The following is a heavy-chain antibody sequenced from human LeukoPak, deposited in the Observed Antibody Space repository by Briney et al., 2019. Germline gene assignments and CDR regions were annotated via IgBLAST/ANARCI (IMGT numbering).Heavy chain of an antibody. D-gene: IGHD1-26*01. J-gene: IGHJ4*02. Sequence: SETLSLTCSVSGGSISGYSWSWIRQPPVKGLEWIGHTQISGNTLYNYSLKSRVTISVETSKTQSSLKLTSVTAADTAVYYCARRNTKTGSDSKFDYWGQGTLVTVSS. V-gene: IGHV4-59*08. CDR2: TQISGNT. CDR3: ARRNTKTGSDSKFDY. CDR1: GGSISGYS.